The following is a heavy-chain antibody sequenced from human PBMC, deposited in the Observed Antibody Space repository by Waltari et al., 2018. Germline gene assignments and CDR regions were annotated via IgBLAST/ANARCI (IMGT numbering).Heavy chain of an antibody. J-gene: IGHJ6*02. Sequence: EVQLVESGGGLIQPGGSLRLSCAASGFTVSSNYMSWVRQAPGKGRGWGSVIYSGGSTYYADSVKGRFTISRDNSKNPLYLQMNSLRAEDTAVYYCARASSSDDYYYYGMDVWGQGTTVTVSS. V-gene: IGHV3-53*01. CDR2: IYSGGST. CDR3: ARASSSDDYYYYGMDV. CDR1: GFTVSSNY. D-gene: IGHD6-6*01.